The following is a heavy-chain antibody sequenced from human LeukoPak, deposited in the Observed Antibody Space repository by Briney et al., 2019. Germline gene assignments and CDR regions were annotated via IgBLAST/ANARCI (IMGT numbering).Heavy chain of an antibody. J-gene: IGHJ1*01. Sequence: PSETLSLTCTVSGGSISSGGYYWSWIRQPPGKGLEWIGYIYHSGSTYYNPSLKSRVTISVDRSKNQFSLKLSSVTAADTAVYYCAREGVSYGGNSGSMWRHFQHWGQGTLVTVSS. V-gene: IGHV4-30-2*01. D-gene: IGHD4-23*01. CDR3: AREGVSYGGNSGSMWRHFQH. CDR2: IYHSGST. CDR1: GGSISSGGYY.